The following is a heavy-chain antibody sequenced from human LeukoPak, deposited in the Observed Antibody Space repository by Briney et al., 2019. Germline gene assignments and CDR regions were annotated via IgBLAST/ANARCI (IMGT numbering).Heavy chain of an antibody. CDR3: AKQSLYDSSGHFHY. J-gene: IGHJ4*02. CDR2: ITGSGGYT. CDR1: GFTFSSYA. Sequence: QPGGSLRLSCTASGFTFSSYAMTWVRQAPGKGLEWVSTITGSGGYTYYADSVKGRFTISRDNSKNTLLLRMNSLRAEDTAVYFCAKQSLYDSSGHFHYWGQGTLVTVSS. V-gene: IGHV3-23*01. D-gene: IGHD3-22*01.